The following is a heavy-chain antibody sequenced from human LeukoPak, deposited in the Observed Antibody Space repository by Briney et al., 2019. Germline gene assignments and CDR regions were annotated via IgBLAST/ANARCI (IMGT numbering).Heavy chain of an antibody. CDR3: ARGVEDSSSWYDSLFDP. D-gene: IGHD6-13*01. Sequence: GASVKVSCKASGYTFTSYYMHWVRQAPGQGLEWMGIINPSGGSTSYAQKFQGRVTMTRDTSTSIVYMELSSLRSEDTAVYYCARGVEDSSSWYDSLFDPWGQGTLVTVSS. CDR1: GYTFTSYY. J-gene: IGHJ5*02. V-gene: IGHV1-46*01. CDR2: INPSGGST.